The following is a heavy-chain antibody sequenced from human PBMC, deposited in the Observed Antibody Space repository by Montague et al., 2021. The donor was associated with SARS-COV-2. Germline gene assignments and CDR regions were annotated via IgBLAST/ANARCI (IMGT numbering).Heavy chain of an antibody. V-gene: IGHV4-34*01. CDR2: VDHRGSA. CDR1: GGSFTDYY. J-gene: IGHJ3*02. CDR3: ARGAGYSSSWYLAFEI. D-gene: IGHD6-13*01. Sequence: SETLSLTCAVYGGSFTDYYWTWIRQAPGKGLGWIGEVDHRGSASYSPSLKGRVSISVDTSKNQFSLKLSSVTAADTAVYYCARGAGYSSSWYLAFEIWGQGTMVTVSS.